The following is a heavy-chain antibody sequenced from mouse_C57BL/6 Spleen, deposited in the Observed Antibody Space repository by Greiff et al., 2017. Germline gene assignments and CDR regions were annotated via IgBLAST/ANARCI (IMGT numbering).Heavy chain of an antibody. Sequence: QVTLKVSGPGILQSSQTLSLTCSFSGFSLSTSGMGVNWIRQPSGKGLEWLAHLYWDDDKRYNPSLKSRPTISQDTSRNQVFLKITSVATADTATCCCAGNAYAMDYWGQGTSVTVSS. CDR3: AGNAYAMDY. V-gene: IGHV8-12*01. J-gene: IGHJ4*01. CDR2: LYWDDDK. CDR1: GFSLSTSGMG.